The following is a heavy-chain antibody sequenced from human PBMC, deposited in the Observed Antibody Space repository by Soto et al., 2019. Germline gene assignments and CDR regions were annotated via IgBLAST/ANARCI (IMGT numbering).Heavy chain of an antibody. Sequence: SVKVSCKASGGTFSSYAISWVRQAPGQGLEWMGGIIPIFGTANYAQKFQGRVTITADESTSTAYMELSSLRSEDTAVYYCASAAARPPYYYYGMDVWGQGTTVTVSS. CDR2: IIPIFGTA. V-gene: IGHV1-69*13. CDR1: GGTFSSYA. CDR3: ASAAARPPYYYYGMDV. D-gene: IGHD6-6*01. J-gene: IGHJ6*02.